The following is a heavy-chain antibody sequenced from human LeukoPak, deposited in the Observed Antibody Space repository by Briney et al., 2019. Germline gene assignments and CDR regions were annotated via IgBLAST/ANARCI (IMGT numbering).Heavy chain of an antibody. CDR3: VRDTGGSGSYPDY. CDR1: GFPFRNYW. Sequence: GGPLRLSCAVSGFPFRNYWMTWVRQAPGKGLEWVANIKQDGSERYYVGSVRGRFTISRDNDKNSVYLQVNSLRVEDTAMYYCVRDTGGSGSYPDYWGQGVLVTVSS. J-gene: IGHJ4*02. V-gene: IGHV3-7*01. CDR2: IKQDGSER. D-gene: IGHD1-26*01.